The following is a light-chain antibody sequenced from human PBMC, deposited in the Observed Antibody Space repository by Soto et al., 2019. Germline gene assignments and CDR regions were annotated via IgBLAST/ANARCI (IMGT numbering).Light chain of an antibody. CDR2: DVN. J-gene: IGLJ3*02. CDR1: SGDVGGYKY. V-gene: IGLV2-14*03. CDR3: SSFTSSTTLV. Sequence: QSALTQPASVSGSPGQSITISCTGTSGDVGGYKYVSWYQHHPGKAPKIMIYDVNNRPSGVSNRFSGSKSGNTASLTISGVQPEDEADYYCSSFTSSTTLVFGGGTKVTVL.